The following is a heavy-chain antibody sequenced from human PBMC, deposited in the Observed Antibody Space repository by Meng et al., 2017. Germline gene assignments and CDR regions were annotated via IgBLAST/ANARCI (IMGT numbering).Heavy chain of an antibody. CDR3: ARGFLWFGEDVDY. CDR1: GFTFSSYG. CDR2: IWYDGSNK. D-gene: IGHD3-10*01. J-gene: IGHJ4*02. V-gene: IGHV3-33*01. Sequence: VQLGESGGGVVQPGRSLRLACAASGFTFSSYGMHWVRQAPGKGLEWVAVIWYDGSNKYYADSVKGRFTISRDNSKNTLYLQMNSLRAEDTAVYYCARGFLWFGEDVDYWGQGTLVTVSS.